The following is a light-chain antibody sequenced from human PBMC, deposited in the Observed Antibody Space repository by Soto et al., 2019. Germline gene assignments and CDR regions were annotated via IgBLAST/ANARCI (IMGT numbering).Light chain of an antibody. CDR1: QSVSIN. J-gene: IGKJ2*01. Sequence: EIVMTQSPATLSVSPGERATLSCRASQSVSINLAWYQQKPGQAPRLLIYGASTRATGIPARFSGSGSGTEFTLTISSLQSEDFAVYYCQQYNNLRTFGQGTKLEIK. CDR2: GAS. V-gene: IGKV3-15*01. CDR3: QQYNNLRT.